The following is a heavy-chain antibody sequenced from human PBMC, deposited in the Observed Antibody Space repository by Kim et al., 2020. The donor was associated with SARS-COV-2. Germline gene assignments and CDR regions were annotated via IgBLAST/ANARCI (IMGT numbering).Heavy chain of an antibody. Sequence: GGSLRLSCAASGFTFSSYAMHWVRQAPGKGLEYVSAISSNGGSTYYANSVKGRFTISRDNSKNTLYLQMGSLRAEDMAVYYCARHMVRGVSSSYYYYGMDVWGQGTTVTVSS. CDR1: GFTFSSYA. D-gene: IGHD3-10*01. CDR3: ARHMVRGVSSSYYYYGMDV. CDR2: ISSNGGST. J-gene: IGHJ6*02. V-gene: IGHV3-64*01.